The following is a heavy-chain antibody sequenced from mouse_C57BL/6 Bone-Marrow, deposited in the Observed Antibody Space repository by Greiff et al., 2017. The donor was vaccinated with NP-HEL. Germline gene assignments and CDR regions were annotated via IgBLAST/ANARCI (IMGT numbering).Heavy chain of an antibody. V-gene: IGHV1-85*01. CDR3: ARGTMVTTFDY. Sequence: VKLQESGPELVKPGASVKLSCKASGYTFTSYDINWVKQRPGQGLEWIGWIYPRDGSTKYNEKFKGKATLTVDTSSSTAYMELHSLTSEDSAVYFCARGTMVTTFDYWGQGTTLTVSS. D-gene: IGHD2-2*01. J-gene: IGHJ2*01. CDR2: IYPRDGST. CDR1: GYTFTSYD.